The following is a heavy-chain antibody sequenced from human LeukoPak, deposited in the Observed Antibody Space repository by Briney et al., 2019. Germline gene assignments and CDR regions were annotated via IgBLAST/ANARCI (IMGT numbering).Heavy chain of an antibody. D-gene: IGHD6-19*01. CDR2: IYPGDSDT. CDR3: ARQGEWLVLDY. CDR1: GYSFTNYW. J-gene: IGHJ4*02. Sequence: GESLKISCTGSGYSFTNYWIAWVRQKPGKGLEWMGVIYPGDSDTKYSPSFQGQVTFSADKSISTAYLQWSSLKASDTAMYYCARQGEWLVLDYWGQGTLVTVSS. V-gene: IGHV5-51*01.